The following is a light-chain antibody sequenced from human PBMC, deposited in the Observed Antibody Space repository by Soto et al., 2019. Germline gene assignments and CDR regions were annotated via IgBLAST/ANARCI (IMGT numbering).Light chain of an antibody. CDR1: QSVSSN. CDR3: QQYDEWPPSYT. J-gene: IGKJ2*01. CDR2: GAS. V-gene: IGKV3-15*01. Sequence: EIRMTQSPTTLSMSPGKRATLSCWASQSVSSNLAWYQQKPGQAPRLLIYGASTRATGIPARISGSGSGTEFTLTISSLQSEDFAVYYCQQYDEWPPSYTFGQGTKLEIK.